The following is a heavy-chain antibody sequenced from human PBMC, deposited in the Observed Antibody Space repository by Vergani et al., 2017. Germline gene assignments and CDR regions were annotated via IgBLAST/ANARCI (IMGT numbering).Heavy chain of an antibody. V-gene: IGHV3-21*01. Sequence: EVQLLESGGGLVQPGGSLRLSCAASGFTFSSYAMSWVRQAPGKGLEWVSSIIGVSSFIYYADSVMGRFTISRDNAKNSLYLQMNSLRAEDTAVYYCARDSEVDLHRGVLTIWGQGTLVTVSS. CDR1: GFTFSSYA. CDR2: IIGVSSFI. D-gene: IGHD3-10*01. J-gene: IGHJ4*02. CDR3: ARDSEVDLHRGVLTI.